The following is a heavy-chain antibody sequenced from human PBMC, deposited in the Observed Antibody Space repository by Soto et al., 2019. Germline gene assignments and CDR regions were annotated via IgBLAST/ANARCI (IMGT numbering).Heavy chain of an antibody. CDR1: GDSISSGGYY. CDR2: IYYSGST. D-gene: IGHD4-17*01. J-gene: IGHJ3*02. Sequence: PSETLSLTCTVPGDSISSGGYYWSWIRQHPGKGLEWIGYIYYSGSTYYNPSLKSQVTISVDTSKNQFSLKLSSVTAADTAVYYCARETPYGDAFDIWGQGTMVTVSS. V-gene: IGHV4-31*01. CDR3: ARETPYGDAFDI.